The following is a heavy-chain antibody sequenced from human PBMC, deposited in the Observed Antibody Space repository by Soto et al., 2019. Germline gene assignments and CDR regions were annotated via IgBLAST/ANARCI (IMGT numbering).Heavy chain of an antibody. J-gene: IGHJ6*02. CDR2: IIPIFGTA. V-gene: IGHV1-69*13. CDR3: ARDEARIAAAHYYYYGMDF. Sequence: SDKVSCKASVGTFSSYAISCVRQAPGQGLEWMGGIIPIFGTANYAQKFQGRVTITADESTSTACMELSSLRSEDTAVYYCARDEARIAAAHYYYYGMDFWGQGTTVTVSS. CDR1: VGTFSSYA. D-gene: IGHD6-13*01.